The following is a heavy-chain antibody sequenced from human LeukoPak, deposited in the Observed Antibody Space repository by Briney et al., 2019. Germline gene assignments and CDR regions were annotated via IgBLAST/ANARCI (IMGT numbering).Heavy chain of an antibody. CDR1: GFTFSTYA. V-gene: IGHV3-33*01. CDR2: IWYDGSNK. D-gene: IGHD6-6*01. J-gene: IGHJ4*02. CDR3: ASAGYSSSPGDY. Sequence: GGSLRLSCAASGFTFSTYAMHWVRQAPGKGLEWVALIWYDGSNKYYADSVKGRFTISRDNSKNTLYLQMNSLRAEDTAVYYCASAGYSSSPGDYWGQGTLVTVSS.